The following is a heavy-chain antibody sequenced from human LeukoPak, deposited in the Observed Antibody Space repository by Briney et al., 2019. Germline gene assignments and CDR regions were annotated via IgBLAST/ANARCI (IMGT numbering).Heavy chain of an antibody. CDR3: ARDRNPCADYSGNDY. J-gene: IGHJ4*02. V-gene: IGHV3-48*02. Sequence: PGGSLGLSCAASGFTFSSHGMNWVRQAPGKGLEWLSYISRSSSTIYYADSVKGRFTISRDNAKNSLYLQMNSLRDEDTAVYYCARDRNPCADYSGNDYWGQGTLVTVSS. D-gene: IGHD2-15*01. CDR2: ISRSSSTI. CDR1: GFTFSSHG.